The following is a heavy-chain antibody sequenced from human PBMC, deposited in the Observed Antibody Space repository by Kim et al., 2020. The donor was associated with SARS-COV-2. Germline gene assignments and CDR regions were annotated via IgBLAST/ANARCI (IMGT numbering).Heavy chain of an antibody. V-gene: IGHV3-30*18. D-gene: IGHD3-22*01. Sequence: GGSLRLSCAASGFIFSSYGMHWVRQAPGKGLEWVAVISYDGSDKYYADSVKGRLTISRDNSRTTLSLQMNSLSAEDTAVYYCAKDRGGYPTLHYGMDVRG. CDR3: AKDRGGYPTLHYGMDV. J-gene: IGHJ6*01. CDR1: GFIFSSYG. CDR2: ISYDGSDK.